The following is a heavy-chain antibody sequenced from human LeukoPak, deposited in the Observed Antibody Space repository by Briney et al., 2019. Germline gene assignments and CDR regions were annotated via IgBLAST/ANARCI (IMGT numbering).Heavy chain of an antibody. D-gene: IGHD2-15*01. J-gene: IGHJ4*02. Sequence: SQTLSLTCAVSGGSISSGGYSWSWIRQPPGKGLEWSGYIYHSGSTYYNPSLKSRVTISVDRSKNQFSLKLSSVTAADTAVYYCARFSGPSFGYWGQGTLVTVSS. CDR1: GGSISSGGYS. CDR2: IYHSGST. V-gene: IGHV4-30-2*01. CDR3: ARFSGPSFGY.